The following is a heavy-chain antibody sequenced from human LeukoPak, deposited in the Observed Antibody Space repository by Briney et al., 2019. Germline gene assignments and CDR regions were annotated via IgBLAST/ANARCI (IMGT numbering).Heavy chain of an antibody. J-gene: IGHJ4*02. CDR3: ASARELGILGY. Sequence: ASVKVSRKASVDTFSNYYIHWVRQAPGQGLEWMGRINPNGGSRSYAEKFQGRVTVTRDTSTSTVYMDLSSLRSEDTAVYYCASARELGILGYWGQGTLVTVSS. CDR1: VDTFSNYY. V-gene: IGHV1-46*01. D-gene: IGHD7-27*01. CDR2: INPNGGSR.